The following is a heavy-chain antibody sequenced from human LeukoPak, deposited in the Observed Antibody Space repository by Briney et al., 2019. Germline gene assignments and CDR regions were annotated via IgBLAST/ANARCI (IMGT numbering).Heavy chain of an antibody. D-gene: IGHD6-13*01. Sequence: PGGSLRLSCAASGFTFRSYAISWVRQAPGKGLEWVSAISGSGGSKYYADSVKGRFTISRDNSKNTLYLQMNSLRAEDTAVYYCAKLSVSRSWYYFDYWGQGTLVTVSS. V-gene: IGHV3-23*01. CDR1: GFTFRSYA. J-gene: IGHJ4*02. CDR3: AKLSVSRSWYYFDY. CDR2: ISGSGGSK.